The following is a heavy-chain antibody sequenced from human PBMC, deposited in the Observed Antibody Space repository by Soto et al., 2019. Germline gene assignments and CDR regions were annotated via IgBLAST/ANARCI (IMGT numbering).Heavy chain of an antibody. J-gene: IGHJ4*02. CDR3: ASALLRPLDRNY. V-gene: IGHV3-74*01. Sequence: EVYLVESGGGLVQPGGSLRLSCAASGFTFSSHWMHWVRQAPGKGLVWVSRINTDGSSTNYADSVKGRFTVSRDNAKNTLYLQMNSLRAEDTAVYYCASALLRPLDRNYWGQGTLVTVSS. D-gene: IGHD2-21*02. CDR2: INTDGSST. CDR1: GFTFSSHW.